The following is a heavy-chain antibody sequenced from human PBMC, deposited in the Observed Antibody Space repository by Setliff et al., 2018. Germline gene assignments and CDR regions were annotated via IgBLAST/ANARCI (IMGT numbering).Heavy chain of an antibody. CDR2: INHRGTT. J-gene: IGHJ5*02. CDR3: ARGPRFDYESPTYRRRFDP. V-gene: IGHV4-34*01. Sequence: ASETLSLTCAVYGGSFSGYYWNWIRQAPGKGLEWMGEINHRGTTSYTPSLKGRVTISVETSKNLFSLKLSSVTAADTAVYFCARGPRFDYESPTYRRRFDPWGQGTAVTVSS. CDR1: GGSFSGYY. D-gene: IGHD3-22*01.